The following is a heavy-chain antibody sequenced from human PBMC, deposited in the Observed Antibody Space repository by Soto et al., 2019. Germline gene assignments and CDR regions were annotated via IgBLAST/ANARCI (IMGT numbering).Heavy chain of an antibody. CDR3: AREEDTAMVSGYYFDY. J-gene: IGHJ4*02. CDR2: IIPIFGTA. V-gene: IGHV1-69*13. D-gene: IGHD5-18*01. Sequence: SVKVSCKASGGTFSSYAISWVRQAPGQGLEWMGGIIPIFGTANYAQKFQGRVTITADESTSTAYMELSSLRSEDTAVYCCAREEDTAMVSGYYFDYWGQGTLVTVPS. CDR1: GGTFSSYA.